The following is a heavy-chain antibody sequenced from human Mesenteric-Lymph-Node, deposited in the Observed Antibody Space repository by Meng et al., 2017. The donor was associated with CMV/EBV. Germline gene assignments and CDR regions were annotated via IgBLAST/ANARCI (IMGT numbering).Heavy chain of an antibody. Sequence: DSVKVSCKASGYTFTDFYMHWVRQAPGQGLEWMGWINPNSGGTSYAQKFQGRVTMTRAPSISTAYMDLNSLTSDDTAVYYCARDPLQGGSGWGPVDCWGQGTLVTVSS. V-gene: IGHV1-2*02. CDR3: ARDPLQGGSGWGPVDC. CDR2: INPNSGGT. CDR1: GYTFTDFY. D-gene: IGHD6-19*01. J-gene: IGHJ4*02.